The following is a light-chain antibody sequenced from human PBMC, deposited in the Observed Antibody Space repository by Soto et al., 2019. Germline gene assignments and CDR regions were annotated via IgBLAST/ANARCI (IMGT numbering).Light chain of an antibody. CDR3: QQYGSSPLT. CDR1: QSVRSNE. CDR2: VAS. J-gene: IGKJ4*01. V-gene: IGKV3-20*01. Sequence: EIVLTQSPGTLSLSPGERATLSCRASQSVRSNELAWYQQKPGQAPRLLIYVASSRATAIPDRVSGSGSGTDFTLTISRLEPDDFAVYYCQQYGSSPLTFGGGTKVEFK.